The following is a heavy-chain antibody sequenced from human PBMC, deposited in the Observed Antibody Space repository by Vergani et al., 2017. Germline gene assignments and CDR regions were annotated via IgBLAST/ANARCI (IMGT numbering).Heavy chain of an antibody. V-gene: IGHV4-30-4*01. J-gene: IGHJ6*02. CDR3: ARVGRDDSSGYYYYYGMDV. D-gene: IGHD3-22*01. CDR1: GESIRSGSYY. Sequence: QVQLQESGPGLLKPSQTLSLTCTVSGESIRSGSYYWSWIRQPPGKGLEWIGYIYYSGSTYYNPSLKSRVTISVDTSKNQFSLKLSSVTAADTAVYYCARVGRDDSSGYYYYYGMDVWGQGTTVTVSS. CDR2: IYYSGST.